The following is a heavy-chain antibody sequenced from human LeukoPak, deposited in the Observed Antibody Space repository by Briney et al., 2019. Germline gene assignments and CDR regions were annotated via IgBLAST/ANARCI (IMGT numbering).Heavy chain of an antibody. CDR3: ANEYSSSSGFDY. CDR2: ISGSGGST. V-gene: IGHV3-23*01. CDR1: GFTFSSYA. Sequence: GGSLRLSCAASGFTFSSYAMSWVRQAPGKGLEWVSAISGSGGSTYYADSVKGQFTISRDNSKNTLYLQMNSLRAEDTAVYYCANEYSSSSGFDYWGQGTLVTVSS. D-gene: IGHD6-6*01. J-gene: IGHJ4*02.